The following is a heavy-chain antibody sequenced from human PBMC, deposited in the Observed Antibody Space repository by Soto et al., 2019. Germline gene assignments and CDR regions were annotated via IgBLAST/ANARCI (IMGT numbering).Heavy chain of an antibody. J-gene: IGHJ5*02. D-gene: IGHD3-3*01. CDR1: GYSFTSYW. CDR3: ARLEGTIFGVDQNWFDP. V-gene: IGHV5-51*01. Sequence: GESLKISCKGSGYSFTSYWIGWVCQMPGKGLEWMGIIYPGDSDTRYSPSFQGQVTISADKSISTAYLQWSSLKASDTAMYYCARLEGTIFGVDQNWFDPWGQGTLVTVSS. CDR2: IYPGDSDT.